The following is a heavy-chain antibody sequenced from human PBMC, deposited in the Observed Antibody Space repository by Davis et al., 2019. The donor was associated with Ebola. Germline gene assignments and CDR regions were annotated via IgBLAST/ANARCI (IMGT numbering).Heavy chain of an antibody. Sequence: GESLKISCAASGFTVSGKFMSWVRQAPGKGLEWVSSIYSAGSTYYGDSVKGRFIISRDNSNDTVYLQMNSLRAEDTAVYYCAKDPVVVKGWIDNWGQGTLVSVSA. CDR3: AKDPVVVKGWIDN. CDR1: GFTVSGKF. D-gene: IGHD2-15*01. V-gene: IGHV3-53*01. CDR2: IYSAGST. J-gene: IGHJ4*02.